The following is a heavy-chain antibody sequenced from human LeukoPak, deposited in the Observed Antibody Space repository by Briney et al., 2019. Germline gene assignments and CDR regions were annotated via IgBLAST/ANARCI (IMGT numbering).Heavy chain of an antibody. CDR1: GFTFSSYD. Sequence: PGGSLRLSCAASGFTFSSYDMHWVRQATGKGLEWVSAIGTAGDTYYPGSVKGRFTISRENAKNSLYLQMNSLRAGDTAVYYCAREGCSSTSCYFDLWGRRTLVTVSS. V-gene: IGHV3-13*01. CDR2: IGTAGDT. D-gene: IGHD2-2*01. J-gene: IGHJ2*01. CDR3: AREGCSSTSCYFDL.